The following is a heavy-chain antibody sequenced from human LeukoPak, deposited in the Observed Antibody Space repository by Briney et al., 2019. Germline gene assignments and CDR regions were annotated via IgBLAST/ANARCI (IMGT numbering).Heavy chain of an antibody. J-gene: IGHJ4*02. CDR2: INHSGST. D-gene: IGHD3/OR15-3a*01. CDR1: GGSFSGYY. V-gene: IGHV4-34*01. Sequence: NTSETLSLTCAVYGGSFSGYYWSWIRQPPGKGLEWIGEINHSGSTNYNPSLKSRVTISVDTSKNQFSLKLSSVTAADTAVYYCARRTGAALDYWGQGTLVTVSS. CDR3: ARRTGAALDY.